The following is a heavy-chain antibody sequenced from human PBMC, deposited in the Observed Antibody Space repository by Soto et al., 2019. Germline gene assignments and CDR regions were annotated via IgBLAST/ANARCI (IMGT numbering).Heavy chain of an antibody. J-gene: IGHJ5*02. V-gene: IGHV1-24*01. CDR1: VYALTELS. D-gene: IGHD3-3*01. CDR2: FDPEDGET. CDR3: ATWRITIFGVVIAYNWFDP. Sequence: ASVKVSCTVSVYALTELSMHWVRQAPGKGLEWMGGFDPEDGETIYAQKFQGRVTMTEDTSTDTAYMELSSLRSEDTAVYYCATWRITIFGVVIAYNWFDPWGQGTLVTVSS.